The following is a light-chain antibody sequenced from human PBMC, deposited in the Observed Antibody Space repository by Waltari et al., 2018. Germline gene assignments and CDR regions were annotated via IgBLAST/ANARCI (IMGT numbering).Light chain of an antibody. J-gene: IGKJ5*01. CDR2: SVS. V-gene: IGKV3-15*01. Sequence: EIVMTQFPATLSVSPGDSVTLSCRASQSIRSDLAWYQQKPGQAPRLHIYSVSTRATGIPARFSGSGSETDFTFTISGLQSEDFADYYCQQYNNWPQITFGQGTRLEIK. CDR1: QSIRSD. CDR3: QQYNNWPQIT.